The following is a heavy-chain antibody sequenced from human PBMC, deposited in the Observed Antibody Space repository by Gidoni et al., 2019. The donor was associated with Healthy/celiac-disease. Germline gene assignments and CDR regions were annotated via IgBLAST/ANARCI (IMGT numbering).Heavy chain of an antibody. CDR3: ARDAISSGWYYYYYYGMDV. V-gene: IGHV3-21*01. D-gene: IGHD6-19*01. CDR2: ISSSSSYK. J-gene: IGHJ6*02. CDR1: GFTFSSYS. Sequence: EVQLVESGGGLVKPGGSLRLSCAATGFTFSSYSMNWVRQAPGKGLEWVSSISSSSSYKYYADSVKGRFTISRDNAKNSLYLQMNSLRAEYTAVYYCARDAISSGWYYYYYYGMDVWGQGTTVTVSS.